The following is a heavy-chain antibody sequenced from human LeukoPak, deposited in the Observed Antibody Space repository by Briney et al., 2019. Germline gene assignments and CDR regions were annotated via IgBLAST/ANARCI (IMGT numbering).Heavy chain of an antibody. V-gene: IGHV1-2*02. J-gene: IGHJ4*02. CDR3: ARKVGATDFDY. Sequence: ASVTVSCKASGYTFTGYYLHWVRQAPRQGLEWMGCVNPNSGDTNYEQKFQGSVTMTRDTSISTVYMELSRLRSDDTAVYYCARKVGATDFDYWGRGTQVSDCS. D-gene: IGHD1-26*01. CDR1: GYTFTGYY. CDR2: VNPNSGDT.